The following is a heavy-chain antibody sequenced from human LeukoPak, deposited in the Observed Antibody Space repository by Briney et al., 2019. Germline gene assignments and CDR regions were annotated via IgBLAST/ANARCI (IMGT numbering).Heavy chain of an antibody. CDR3: AKASESSGWYGDY. V-gene: IGHV3-30*18. Sequence: PGGALRLSCSASGFTFSSYGMHWVRQAPGKGLEWVAVISYDGSNKYYGDSVKGRFTISRDNSKNTLYLQMNSLRAEDTAVYYCAKASESSGWYGDYWGQGTLVTVSS. CDR1: GFTFSSYG. CDR2: ISYDGSNK. D-gene: IGHD6-19*01. J-gene: IGHJ4*02.